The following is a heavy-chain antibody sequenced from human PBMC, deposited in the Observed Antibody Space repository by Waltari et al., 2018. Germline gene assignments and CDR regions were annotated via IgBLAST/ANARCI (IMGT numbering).Heavy chain of an antibody. CDR3: ARSSRIAGPGDY. CDR1: GGTFSSYA. CDR2: IIPIFGTA. V-gene: IGHV1-69*08. J-gene: IGHJ4*02. Sequence: QVQLVQSGAEVKKPGSSVKVSCKASGGTFSSYAISWVRQAPGQGLEWMGRIIPIFGTANYEPKFQGSVTITADKSTSTAYMELSSLRSEDTAVYYCARSSRIAGPGDYWGQGTLVTVSS. D-gene: IGHD6-13*01.